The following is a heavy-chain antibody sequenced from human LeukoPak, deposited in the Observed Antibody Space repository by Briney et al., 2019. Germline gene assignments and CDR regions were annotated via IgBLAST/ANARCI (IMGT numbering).Heavy chain of an antibody. D-gene: IGHD3-3*01. CDR1: GFTFSDYY. CDR2: ISSSGSTI. CDR3: ARDFWSGYRDY. J-gene: IGHJ4*02. V-gene: IGHV3-11*04. Sequence: GGSLRLPCAASGFTFSDYYMSWIRQAPGKGLEWVSYISSSGSTIYYADSVKGRFTISRDNAKNSLYLQMNSLRAEDTAVYYCARDFWSGYRDYWGQGTLVTVSS.